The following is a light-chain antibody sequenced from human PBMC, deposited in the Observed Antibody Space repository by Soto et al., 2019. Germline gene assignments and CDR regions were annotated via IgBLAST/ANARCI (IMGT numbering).Light chain of an antibody. V-gene: IGLV2-14*01. CDR2: EVS. J-gene: IGLJ2*01. CDR1: SSDIGGYNY. Sequence: QSVLTQPASVSGSPGQSITISCTGTSSDIGGYNYVSWYQQHPGKAPKLMIYEVSNRPSGVSNRFSGSKSGNTASLTISGLQAEDEADYYCSLYTSRSTLLLGGGTKLTVL. CDR3: SLYTSRSTLL.